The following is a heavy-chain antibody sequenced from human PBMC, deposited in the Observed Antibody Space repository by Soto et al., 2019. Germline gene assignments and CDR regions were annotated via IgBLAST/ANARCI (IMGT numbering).Heavy chain of an antibody. CDR3: ARHGITMIVAVVTDNWFDP. CDR2: IHYSGST. CDR1: GDSISNNNYY. D-gene: IGHD3-22*01. J-gene: IGHJ5*02. V-gene: IGHV4-39*01. Sequence: PSETLSLTCSVSGDSISNNNYYWGWIRQPPGRALEWIGSIHYSGSTYYNPSLKSRVTISADTTKTQFSLKLRSVTAADTAVYYCARHGITMIVAVVTDNWFDPWGQGSLVTVSS.